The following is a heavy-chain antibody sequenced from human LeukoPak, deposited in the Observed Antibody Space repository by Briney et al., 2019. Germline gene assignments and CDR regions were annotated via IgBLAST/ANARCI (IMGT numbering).Heavy chain of an antibody. Sequence: PGGSLRLSCAASGFTISSNYMSWVRQAPGKGLEWVSVIYSGGSTYYTDSVKGRFTISRDNSKNTLYLQMNSLRAEDTAVYYCARDSDGPFDYGGQGTLVTVSA. V-gene: IGHV3-66*01. CDR1: GFTISSNY. CDR3: ARDSDGPFDY. CDR2: IYSGGST. J-gene: IGHJ4*02.